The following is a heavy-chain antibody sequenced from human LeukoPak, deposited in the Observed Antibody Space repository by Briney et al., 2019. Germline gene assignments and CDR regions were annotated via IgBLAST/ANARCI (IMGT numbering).Heavy chain of an antibody. V-gene: IGHV3-30*18. D-gene: IGHD1-26*01. J-gene: IGHJ6*02. CDR1: GFTFSSYG. CDR2: ISYDGSNK. Sequence: GRSLRPSCAASGFTFSSYGMHWVRQAPGKGLEWVALISYDGSNKYYADSVKGRFTISRDNSKNTLYLQMNSLRAEDTAVYYCAKRTKVGATTYYYFGMDVWGQGTTVIVSS. CDR3: AKRTKVGATTYYYFGMDV.